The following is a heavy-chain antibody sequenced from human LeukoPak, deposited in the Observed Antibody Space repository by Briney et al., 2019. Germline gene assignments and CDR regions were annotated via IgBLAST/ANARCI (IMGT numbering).Heavy chain of an antibody. J-gene: IGHJ3*02. V-gene: IGHV3-21*01. Sequence: GGSLRLSCAASGFTFNNYSMNWVRQAPGKGLEWVSSISSSISYIYYADSLKGRFTISRDNAKNSLYLQMNSLRAEDTAVYYCARGLTYHYCSSTSCYQDAFDIWGQGTMVTVSS. CDR2: ISSSISYI. CDR1: GFTFNNYS. D-gene: IGHD2-2*01. CDR3: ARGLTYHYCSSTSCYQDAFDI.